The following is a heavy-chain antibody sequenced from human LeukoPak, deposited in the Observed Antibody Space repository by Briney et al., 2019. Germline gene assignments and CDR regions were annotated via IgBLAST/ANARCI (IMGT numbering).Heavy chain of an antibody. CDR1: GFTFSSFS. V-gene: IGHV3-48*01. CDR3: ARYWSSWSADY. Sequence: GGSLRLSCAASGFTFSSFSIGWVRQAPGKGLECVSYISSGSSTIYYADSVKGRFTISRDNAKNSLYLQMNSLRAEDSAVYYCARYWSSWSADYWGQGTLVTVSS. CDR2: ISSGSSTI. J-gene: IGHJ4*02. D-gene: IGHD6-13*01.